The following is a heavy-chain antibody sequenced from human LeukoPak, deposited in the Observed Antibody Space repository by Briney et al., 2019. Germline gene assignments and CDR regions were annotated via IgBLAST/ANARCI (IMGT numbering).Heavy chain of an antibody. Sequence: ASVRVSCKTSDYNFPSYSFGWVRQAPGQGLEWMGWISAYNGNTQYAQKFQDRVTMTTDRSASTAYMELRSLRSDDTAIYYCARARLAAHGTVWLDPWGQGTLVTVSS. CDR1: DYNFPSYS. J-gene: IGHJ5*02. CDR2: ISAYNGNT. V-gene: IGHV1-18*01. CDR3: ARARLAAHGTVWLDP. D-gene: IGHD6-25*01.